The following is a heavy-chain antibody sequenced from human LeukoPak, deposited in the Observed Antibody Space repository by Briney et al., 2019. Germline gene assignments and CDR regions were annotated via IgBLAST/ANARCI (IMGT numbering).Heavy chain of an antibody. D-gene: IGHD1-26*01. Sequence: GGSLRLSCAASGFTFSSYWMHWVRQAPGKGLVWVSRINSDGSSTSYADSVKGRLTISRDNAKNTLYLQMNSLRAEDTAVYYCARVHVWELPPAFDYWGQGTLVTVSS. CDR1: GFTFSSYW. CDR2: INSDGSST. J-gene: IGHJ4*02. V-gene: IGHV3-74*01. CDR3: ARVHVWELPPAFDY.